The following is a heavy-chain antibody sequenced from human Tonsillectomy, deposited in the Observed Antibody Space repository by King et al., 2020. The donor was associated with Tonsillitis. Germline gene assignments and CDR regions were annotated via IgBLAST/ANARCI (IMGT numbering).Heavy chain of an antibody. Sequence: VQLQQWGAGLLKPSETLSLTCAGDGGSFRGYFWTWIRQPPGKGLEWIGEINHSGATSYNPSLKDRVTISQDTPKNQFALKLNSVTAADTAMYYCAGGSRGYSDYGRPGGHWSQGTLVTVSS. D-gene: IGHD4/OR15-4a*01. V-gene: IGHV4-34*01. CDR2: INHSGAT. CDR1: GGSFRGYF. CDR3: AGGSRGYSDYGRPGGH. J-gene: IGHJ4*02.